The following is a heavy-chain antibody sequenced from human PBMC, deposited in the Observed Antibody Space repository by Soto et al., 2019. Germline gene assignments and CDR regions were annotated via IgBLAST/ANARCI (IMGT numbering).Heavy chain of an antibody. CDR1: GFTFDDYG. D-gene: IGHD3-16*02. V-gene: IGHV3-20*01. J-gene: IGHJ3*02. CDR3: ARGEAFGGVIASKGLFDI. Sequence: EVQLVESGGGVVRPGGSLRLSCAASGFTFDDYGMSWVRQAPGKGLEWVSGINWNGGSTGYADSVKGRFTISRDNAKNSLYLQRNSLRAEDTALYHCARGEAFGGVIASKGLFDIWGQGTMVTVSS. CDR2: INWNGGST.